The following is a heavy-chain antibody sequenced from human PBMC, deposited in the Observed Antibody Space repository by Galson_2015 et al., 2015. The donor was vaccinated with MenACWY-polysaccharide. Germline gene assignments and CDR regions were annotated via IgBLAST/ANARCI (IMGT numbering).Heavy chain of an antibody. J-gene: IGHJ4*02. Sequence: SLRLSCAASGFTFSNAWMSWVRQAPGKGLGWVGLIKSKTYGGTTDYAAPVKGRFTISRDDSKNTLYLQMNSLRAEDTAVYYCARVRIASRSFDYWGQGTLVTVSS. CDR2: IKSKTYGGTT. D-gene: IGHD6-13*01. CDR3: ARVRIASRSFDY. CDR1: GFTFSNAW. V-gene: IGHV3-15*01.